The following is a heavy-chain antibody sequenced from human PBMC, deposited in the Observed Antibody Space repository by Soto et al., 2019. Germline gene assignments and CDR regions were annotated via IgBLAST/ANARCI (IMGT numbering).Heavy chain of an antibody. CDR3: ARDSPSCPAALYYYYGMDV. Sequence: QVQLVESGGGVVQPGRSLRLSCAASGFTFSSYGMHWVRQAPGKVLEWVAVIWYDGSNKYYADSVKGRFTISRDNSKNTLYLQMNSLRAEDTAVYYCARDSPSCPAALYYYYGMDVWGQGTTVTVSS. V-gene: IGHV3-33*01. J-gene: IGHJ6*02. CDR2: IWYDGSNK. CDR1: GFTFSSYG.